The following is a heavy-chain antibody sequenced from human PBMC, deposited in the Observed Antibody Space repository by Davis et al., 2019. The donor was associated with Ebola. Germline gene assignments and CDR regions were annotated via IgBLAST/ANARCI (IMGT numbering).Heavy chain of an antibody. CDR3: ARRRLSFEAIDY. CDR1: GGSITSYY. V-gene: IGHV4-39*07. J-gene: IGHJ4*02. D-gene: IGHD1-26*01. CDR2: IYYRGTT. Sequence: GSLRLSCTVSGGSITSYYWGWIRQPPGKGLEWIGSIYYRGTTYYNPSLKSRVTISVDTSKNQFSLKLSSVTAADTAVYYCARRRLSFEAIDYWGQGTLVTVSS.